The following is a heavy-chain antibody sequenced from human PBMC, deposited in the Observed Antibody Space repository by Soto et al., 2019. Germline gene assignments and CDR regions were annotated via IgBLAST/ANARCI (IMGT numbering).Heavy chain of an antibody. Sequence: QVQLQESGPGLVKPSETLSLTCTVSGGTISRYYWSWIRQPPGKGLEWIGYMYNTGSTVYNPSFKSRVTISVDPSKTQFSLKLNSVTAADTAVYYCARDLWGYCGTDCYPLDVWGQGTTVTVSS. CDR2: MYNTGST. V-gene: IGHV4-59*01. CDR3: ARDLWGYCGTDCYPLDV. CDR1: GGTISRYY. D-gene: IGHD2-21*02. J-gene: IGHJ6*02.